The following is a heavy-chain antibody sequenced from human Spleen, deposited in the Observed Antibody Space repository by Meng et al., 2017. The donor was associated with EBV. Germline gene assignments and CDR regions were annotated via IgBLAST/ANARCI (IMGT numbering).Heavy chain of an antibody. CDR3: ARVHYGSGRRPWFDP. CDR2: VYHTGSD. V-gene: IGHV4-4*02. CDR1: GGSISGSDW. Sequence: QVQLQGSGPGLVKPSGTLSPTCAVSGGSISGSDWWGWVRQPPGKGLEWIGEVYHTGSDNYNPSLKSRVIIAVDKSKNDFSLRLFSVTAADTALYYCARVHYGSGRRPWFDPWGQGTLVTVS. D-gene: IGHD3-10*01. J-gene: IGHJ5*02.